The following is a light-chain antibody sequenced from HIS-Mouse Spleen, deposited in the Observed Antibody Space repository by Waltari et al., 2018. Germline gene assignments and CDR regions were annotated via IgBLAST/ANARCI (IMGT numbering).Light chain of an antibody. Sequence: QSALTQPPSASGSPGQSVTISCTRTSSDVGGYNYVSCYQQHPGKSPKLMIYEVSTGPSGVPDRFSGSKSGNTASLTVSGLQAEDEADYYCSSYAGSNVVFGGGTKLTVL. V-gene: IGLV2-8*01. CDR3: SSYAGSNVV. J-gene: IGLJ2*01. CDR1: SSDVGGYNY. CDR2: EVS.